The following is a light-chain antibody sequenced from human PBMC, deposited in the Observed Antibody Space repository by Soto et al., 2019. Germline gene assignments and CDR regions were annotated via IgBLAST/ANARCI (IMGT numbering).Light chain of an antibody. CDR1: SSNIGAGRD. J-gene: IGLJ1*01. V-gene: IGLV1-40*01. CDR3: QYFDSSLSAYV. Sequence: QSVLTQPPSASGTPGQRVTISCSGSSSNIGAGRDVHWYQQLPGTAPRLLIYGNNNRPSGVPDRFSASKSGTSASLAITGLQAEDEADFYCQYFDSSLSAYVFGTGTKVTVL. CDR2: GNN.